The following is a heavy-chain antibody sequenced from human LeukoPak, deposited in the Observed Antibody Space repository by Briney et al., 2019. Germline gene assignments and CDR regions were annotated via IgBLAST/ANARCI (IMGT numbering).Heavy chain of an antibody. D-gene: IGHD3-22*01. CDR1: GYTFTSYG. CDR2: IIAYNGNT. V-gene: IGHV1-18*01. J-gene: IGHJ4*02. Sequence: GASVKVSCKASGYTFTSYGISWVRQAPGQGLEWMGWIIAYNGNTNYAQKLQGRVTMTTDTSTSTAYMELRSLRSDDTAVYYCARAGVYYYDSSGYYEDYWGQGTLVTVSS. CDR3: ARAGVYYYDSSGYYEDY.